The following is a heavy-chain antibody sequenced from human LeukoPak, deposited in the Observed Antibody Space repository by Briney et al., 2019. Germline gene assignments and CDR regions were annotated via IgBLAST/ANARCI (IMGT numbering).Heavy chain of an antibody. Sequence: GGSLRLSCAASGFTFSSYGMHWVRQAPGKGLEWVAVISYDGSNKYYADSVKGRFTISRDNSKNTLYLQMNSLRAEDTAVYYCAKDGRNYYDILTGYYRNYFDYWGQGTLVTVSS. CDR2: ISYDGSNK. CDR1: GFTFSSYG. CDR3: AKDGRNYYDILTGYYRNYFDY. V-gene: IGHV3-30*18. J-gene: IGHJ4*02. D-gene: IGHD3-9*01.